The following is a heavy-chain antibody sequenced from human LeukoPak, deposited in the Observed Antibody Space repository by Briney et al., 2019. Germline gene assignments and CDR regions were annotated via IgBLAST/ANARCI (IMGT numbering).Heavy chain of an antibody. V-gene: IGHV3-23*01. J-gene: IGHJ5*02. D-gene: IGHD3-10*01. Sequence: GGSLRLSCAASGFTFSSYAMSWVRQAPGKGLEWVSAISGSGGSTYYADSVKGRFTISRDNSKNTLYLQMNSLRAEDTAVYYCAKTGLLWFGESGEGNWFDPWGQGTLVTVSS. CDR3: AKTGLLWFGESGEGNWFDP. CDR1: GFTFSSYA. CDR2: ISGSGGST.